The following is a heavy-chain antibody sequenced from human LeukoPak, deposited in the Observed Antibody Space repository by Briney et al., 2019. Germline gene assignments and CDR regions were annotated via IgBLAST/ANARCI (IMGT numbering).Heavy chain of an antibody. J-gene: IGHJ4*02. CDR3: ARPRGYYDSFDY. Sequence: ASVKVSCKASGYTFTSYDTNWVRQATGQGLEWMGWMNPNSGNTGYAQKFQGRVTITRNTSISTAYMELSSLRSEDTAVYYCARPRGYYDSFDYWGQGTLVTVSS. V-gene: IGHV1-8*03. CDR1: GYTFTSYD. CDR2: MNPNSGNT. D-gene: IGHD3-22*01.